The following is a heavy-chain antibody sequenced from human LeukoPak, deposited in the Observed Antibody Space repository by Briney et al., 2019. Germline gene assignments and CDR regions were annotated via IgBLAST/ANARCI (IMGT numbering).Heavy chain of an antibody. Sequence: GGSLSLFCSPSGLTDSRYARRWAPQSPGKGLEWLSNIIGTAGNTFYGHRVEGLFTISRDYSKNTVYLKMNSLRAEDTAVYSCAKYTSGTYYRGLDQWGQGTLVTVSS. V-gene: IGHV3-23*02. CDR1: GLTDSRYA. CDR2: IIGTAGNT. CDR3: AKYTSGTYYRGLDQ. J-gene: IGHJ4*02. D-gene: IGHD3-10*01.